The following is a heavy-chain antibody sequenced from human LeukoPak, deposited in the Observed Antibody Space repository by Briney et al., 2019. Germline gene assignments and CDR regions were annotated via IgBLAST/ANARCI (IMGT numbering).Heavy chain of an antibody. J-gene: IGHJ4*02. V-gene: IGHV3-21*01. CDR3: AREERDYGSGGDY. CDR1: GFTFSSYS. Sequence: GGSLRLSCAASGFTFSSYSMNWVRQAPGKGLEWVSSISSSSSYIYYADPVKGRFTISRDNAKNSLYLQMNSLRAEDTAVYYCAREERDYGSGGDYWGQGTLVTVSS. D-gene: IGHD3-10*01. CDR2: ISSSSSYI.